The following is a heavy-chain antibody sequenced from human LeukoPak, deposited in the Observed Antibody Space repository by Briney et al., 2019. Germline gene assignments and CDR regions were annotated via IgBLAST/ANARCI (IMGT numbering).Heavy chain of an antibody. V-gene: IGHV1-2*04. CDR2: INPNSGGT. D-gene: IGHD5-18*01. CDR3: AREADTAMVP. J-gene: IGHJ5*02. Sequence: ASVKVSCKASGHTFTGYYMHWVRQAPGQGLEWMGWINPNSGGTNYAQKFQGWVTMTRDTFISTAYMELSRLRSDDTAVYYCAREADTAMVPWGQGTLVTVSS. CDR1: GHTFTGYY.